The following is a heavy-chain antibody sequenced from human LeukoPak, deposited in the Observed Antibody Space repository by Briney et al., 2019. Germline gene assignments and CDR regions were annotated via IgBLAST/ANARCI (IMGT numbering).Heavy chain of an antibody. D-gene: IGHD4-11*01. J-gene: IGHJ3*02. V-gene: IGHV4-59*01. CDR1: GGSISRYY. CDR2: IYYTGAT. Sequence: PSETLSLTCSVSGGSISRYYWSWIRQSPGKGLEWIGYIYYTGATYYNPSLESRVTVSIDTSKRQLSLELRSVTAADTAVYFCARDRRESSKPNDAFDIWGQGTMVTVSA. CDR3: ARDRRESSKPNDAFDI.